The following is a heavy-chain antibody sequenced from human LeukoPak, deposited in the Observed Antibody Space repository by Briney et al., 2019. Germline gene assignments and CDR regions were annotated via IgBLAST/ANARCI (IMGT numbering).Heavy chain of an antibody. Sequence: ASVKVSCKASGYTFTGYYMHWVRQAPGQGLEWMGWINPNSGGTNYAQKFQGRVTMTRDTSISTAYMELSRLRSDDTAVYYCATATVLFGVVPGYWGQGTLVTVSS. CDR3: ATATVLFGVVPGY. CDR2: INPNSGGT. D-gene: IGHD3-3*01. J-gene: IGHJ4*02. V-gene: IGHV1-2*02. CDR1: GYTFTGYY.